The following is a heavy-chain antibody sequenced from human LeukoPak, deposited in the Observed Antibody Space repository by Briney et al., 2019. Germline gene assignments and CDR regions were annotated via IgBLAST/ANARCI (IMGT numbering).Heavy chain of an antibody. D-gene: IGHD6-19*01. CDR3: ARDRPYTGGWRGFDY. CDR1: GGTFSRYA. Sequence: GSSGHVSCKASGGTFSRYAISWVPQAPGQGLEWMGGIIPMFGIAHYAQKLQGRVTITADESTSTAYMDLSSLRSEDTAVYYCARDRPYTGGWRGFDYWGQGTLVTVSS. CDR2: IIPMFGIA. J-gene: IGHJ4*02. V-gene: IGHV1-69*01.